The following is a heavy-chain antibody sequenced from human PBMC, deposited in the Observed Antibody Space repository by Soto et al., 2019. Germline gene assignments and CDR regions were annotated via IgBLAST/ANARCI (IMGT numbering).Heavy chain of an antibody. D-gene: IGHD2-15*01. CDR1: GYNFPTHW. V-gene: IGHV5-51*01. CDR3: ARRRPDYCMGTSTFAP. J-gene: IGHJ5*02. CDR2: IHPVDSDV. Sequence: EVQMVQSGAEVKKPGESLKISCKGSGYNFPTHWIGWVRQMPGKGLELMGLIHPVDSDVRYSPSFQGQVTISVDKSINTAYLQWSSLKASDTAMYYCARRRPDYCMGTSTFAPWGQGTLVTVSP.